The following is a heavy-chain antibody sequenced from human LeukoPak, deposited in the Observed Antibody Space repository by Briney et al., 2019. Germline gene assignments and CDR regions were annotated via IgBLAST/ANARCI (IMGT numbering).Heavy chain of an antibody. Sequence: PSETLSLTCTVSGGSISSYYWSWIRQPPGKGLEWIGYIYYSGSTNYNPSLKSRVTISVDTSKNQFSLKLSSVTAADTAVYYCASQSGAAAGEFHDAFDIWGQGTMVTVSS. CDR1: GGSISSYY. V-gene: IGHV4-59*08. D-gene: IGHD6-13*01. CDR3: ASQSGAAAGEFHDAFDI. J-gene: IGHJ3*02. CDR2: IYYSGST.